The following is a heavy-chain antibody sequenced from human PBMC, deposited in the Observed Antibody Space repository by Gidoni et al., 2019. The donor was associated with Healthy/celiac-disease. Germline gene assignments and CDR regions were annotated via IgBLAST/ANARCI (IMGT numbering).Heavy chain of an antibody. Sequence: QSQLVQSGAEVKKPGSSVKVSCKASGGTFSSYAISWVRQAPGQGLEWMGGIIPIFGTANYAQKFQGRVTITADESTSTAYMELSSLRSEDTAVYYCAYTFTPRDYYYYGMDVWGQGTTVTVSS. CDR1: GGTFSSYA. CDR3: AYTFTPRDYYYYGMDV. CDR2: IIPIFGTA. V-gene: IGHV1-69*01. J-gene: IGHJ6*02.